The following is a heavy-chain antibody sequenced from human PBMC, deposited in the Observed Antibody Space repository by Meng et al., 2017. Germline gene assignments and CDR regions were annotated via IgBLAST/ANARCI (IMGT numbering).Heavy chain of an antibody. CDR2: IIPIFGTA. V-gene: IGHV1-69*01. D-gene: IGHD2-21*02. CDR3: AREIAAAYCGGDCYL. J-gene: IGHJ5*02. Sequence: QLLPAGAEVKKPGSSVKVSCKASGGTFSSYAISWVRQAPGQGLEWMGGIIPIFGTANYAQKFQGRVTITADESTSTAYMELSSLRSEDTAVYYCAREIAAAYCGGDCYLWGQGTLVTASS. CDR1: GGTFSSYA.